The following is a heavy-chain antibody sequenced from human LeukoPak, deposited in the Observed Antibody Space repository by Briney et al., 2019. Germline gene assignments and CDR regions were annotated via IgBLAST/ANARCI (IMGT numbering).Heavy chain of an antibody. CDR2: SGNS. Sequence: KTSETLSLTCTVPGVSISSSYWSWIRQPPGKGLEWIGYSGNSNHNPSLESRVTISVDTSKNQFFLKLSSVSAADTAVYYCARDRPGTTSLEYWGQGTLVTVSS. CDR3: ARDRPGTTSLEY. D-gene: IGHD1-7*01. V-gene: IGHV4-59*01. J-gene: IGHJ4*02. CDR1: GVSISSSY.